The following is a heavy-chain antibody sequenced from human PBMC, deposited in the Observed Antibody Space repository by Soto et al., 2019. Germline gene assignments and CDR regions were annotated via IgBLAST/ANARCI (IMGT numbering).Heavy chain of an antibody. CDR2: INAGNGNT. V-gene: IGHV1-3*01. CDR1: GYTFTSYA. D-gene: IGHD6-13*01. Sequence: ASVKVSCKASGYTFTSYAIHWVRQAPGQRLEWMGWINAGNGNTKYSQKFQGRVTITRDTSASTAYMELSSLRSEDTAVYYCAREGVYSSSWYSDYWGQGTLVTGSS. J-gene: IGHJ4*02. CDR3: AREGVYSSSWYSDY.